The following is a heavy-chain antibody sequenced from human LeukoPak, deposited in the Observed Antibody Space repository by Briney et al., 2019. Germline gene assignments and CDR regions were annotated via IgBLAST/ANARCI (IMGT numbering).Heavy chain of an antibody. CDR3: ARDLVTVTKGFDI. CDR1: GGSISSSSYY. Sequence: KPSETLSLTCTVSGGSISSSSYYWGWVRQPPGKGLEWIGSIYYSGSTYYNPSLKSRVTISIDTSKNQFSLKLTSVTAADTAVYYCARDLVTVTKGFDIWGQGTMVSVSS. CDR2: IYYSGST. V-gene: IGHV4-39*07. J-gene: IGHJ3*02. D-gene: IGHD4-17*01.